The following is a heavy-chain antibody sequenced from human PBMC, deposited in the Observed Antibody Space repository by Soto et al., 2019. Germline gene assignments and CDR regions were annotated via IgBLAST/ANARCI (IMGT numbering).Heavy chain of an antibody. CDR3: ARGGDYYYDSSGPNGMDV. CDR1: GGTISRGRYS. D-gene: IGHD3-22*01. V-gene: IGHV4-30-4*01. Sequence: SETLSHTCTVFGGTISRGRYSWCWNRQPPVTALEWIGYIYDSGSTYYNPSLKSRVTISVDTSKNQFSLRLSSVTAADTAVYYCARGGDYYYDSSGPNGMDVWGQGTTVTVSS. J-gene: IGHJ6*02. CDR2: IYDSGST.